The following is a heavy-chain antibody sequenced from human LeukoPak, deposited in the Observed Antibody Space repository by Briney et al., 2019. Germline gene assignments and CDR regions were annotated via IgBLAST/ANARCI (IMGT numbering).Heavy chain of an antibody. CDR2: IWYDGSNK. D-gene: IGHD3-22*01. CDR1: GFTFSSYG. CDR3: AKVITMIVAPVDY. Sequence: GGSLRLSCAASGFTFSSYGMHWVRQAPGKGLEWVAVIWYDGSNKYYADSVKGRFTISRDNSKNTLYLQMNSLRAEDTAVYYCAKVITMIVAPVDYWGQGTLVTVSS. J-gene: IGHJ4*02. V-gene: IGHV3-33*06.